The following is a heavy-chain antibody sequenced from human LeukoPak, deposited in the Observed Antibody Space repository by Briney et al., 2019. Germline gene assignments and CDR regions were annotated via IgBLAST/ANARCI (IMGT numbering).Heavy chain of an antibody. CDR2: IIPIFGTA. Sequence: ASVRVSCKASDYTFTRYGISWVRQAPGQGLEWMGGIIPIFGTANYAQKFQGRVTITADKSTSTAYMELSSLRSEDTAVYYCARGSDDYSNYGHYYYYMDVWGKGTTVTVSS. CDR1: DYTFTRYG. D-gene: IGHD4-11*01. J-gene: IGHJ6*03. CDR3: ARGSDDYSNYGHYYYYMDV. V-gene: IGHV1-69*06.